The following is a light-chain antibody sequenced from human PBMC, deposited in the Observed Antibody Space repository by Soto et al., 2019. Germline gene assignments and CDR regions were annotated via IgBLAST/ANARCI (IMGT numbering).Light chain of an antibody. CDR1: SSDVGGYNY. Sequence: QSALTQPRSVSGSPGQSVTISCTGTSSDVGGYNYVFWYQQHPGKAPKLMIYDVSKRPSGVPDRFSGSKSGNTASLTISGLQAEDEADYYCCSYAGSYTSRVFGGGTKLTVL. V-gene: IGLV2-11*01. J-gene: IGLJ3*02. CDR3: CSYAGSYTSRV. CDR2: DVS.